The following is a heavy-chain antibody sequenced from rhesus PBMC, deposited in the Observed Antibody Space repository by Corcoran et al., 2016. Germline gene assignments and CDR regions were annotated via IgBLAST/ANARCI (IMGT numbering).Heavy chain of an antibody. CDR2: ISGSGVSP. V-gene: IGHV4S7*01. CDR1: GGSISDSYY. D-gene: IGHD3-9*01. J-gene: IGHJ4*01. CDR3: ARKMSPGPFDY. Sequence: QVQLQESGPGLVKPSETLSLTCAVSGGSISDSYYWNWIRQPPGKGLEWIGNISGSGVSPYYTPSLKSRVSISESPSKTQFSLKLSSVTAADTAVYYCARKMSPGPFDYWGQGVLVTVSS.